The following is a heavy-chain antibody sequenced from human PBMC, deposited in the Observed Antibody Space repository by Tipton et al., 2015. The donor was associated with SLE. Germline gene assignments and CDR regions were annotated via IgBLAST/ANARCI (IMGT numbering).Heavy chain of an antibody. J-gene: IGHJ4*02. CDR3: ARMDFSGILPGY. CDR1: GGSISSGGYY. Sequence: TLSLTCTVSGGSISSGGYYWSWIRQHPGKGLEWIGSIYYSGSTYYNPSLKSRVTISVDTSKNRFSLKLSSVTAADTAVYYCARMDFSGILPGYWGQGTLVTVSS. D-gene: IGHD3-10*01. V-gene: IGHV4-39*07. CDR2: IYYSGST.